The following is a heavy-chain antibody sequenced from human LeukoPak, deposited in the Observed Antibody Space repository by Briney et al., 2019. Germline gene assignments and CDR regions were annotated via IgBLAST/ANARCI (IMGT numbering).Heavy chain of an antibody. CDR2: IYPDDSDT. D-gene: IGHD1-26*01. V-gene: IGHV5-51*01. J-gene: IGHJ4*02. CDR1: EYRFATYW. Sequence: GASLKISCXGSEYRFATYWIAWLRQMPGKGLEWMGVIYPDDSDTKYSPSFQGQVTISADKSISTAFLQWSSLKASDTAMYYCASATGSYSYFDYWGQGTLVTVSS. CDR3: ASATGSYSYFDY.